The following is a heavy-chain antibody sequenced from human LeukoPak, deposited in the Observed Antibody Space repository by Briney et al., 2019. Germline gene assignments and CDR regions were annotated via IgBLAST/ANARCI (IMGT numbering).Heavy chain of an antibody. J-gene: IGHJ2*01. CDR2: INHGGAT. Sequence: PGGSLRLSCAASGFTFSNYAMIWVRQAPGKGLEWVSVINHGGATSYADSVKGRFSIPRDNSKNMVYLQMNSLTVEDTAVYYCAEDWFDVCGRGTLVTVSS. V-gene: IGHV3-23*01. CDR3: AEDWFDV. CDR1: GFTFSNYA.